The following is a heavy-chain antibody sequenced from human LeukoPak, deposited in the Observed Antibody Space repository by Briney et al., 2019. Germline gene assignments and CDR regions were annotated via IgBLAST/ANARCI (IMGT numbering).Heavy chain of an antibody. CDR2: IRGSGTNT. CDR3: ARDHRRSDAFDI. D-gene: IGHD1-14*01. J-gene: IGHJ3*02. V-gene: IGHV3-23*01. CDR1: GFTFSSYG. Sequence: GGTLRLSCAASGFTFSSYGMSWVRQAPGKGLEWVSSIRGSGTNTYYADSVKGRFTISRDNSKNTLYLQMNSLRAEDTAVYYCARDHRRSDAFDIWGQGTMVTVSS.